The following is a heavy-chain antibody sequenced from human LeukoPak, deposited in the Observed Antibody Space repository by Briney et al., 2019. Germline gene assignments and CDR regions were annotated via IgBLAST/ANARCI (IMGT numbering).Heavy chain of an antibody. Sequence: GESLKISCKGSGYSKTSGYSFSDFWIGWVRQMPGKGPEWMGIIYPGDSDTRYSPSFQGQVTISADKSISTAYLQWSSLKASDTAMYYCAIRYSGSYNDYWGQGTLVTVSS. J-gene: IGHJ4*02. D-gene: IGHD1-26*01. CDR3: AIRYSGSYNDY. CDR1: GYSKTSGYSFSDFW. V-gene: IGHV5-51*01. CDR2: IYPGDSDT.